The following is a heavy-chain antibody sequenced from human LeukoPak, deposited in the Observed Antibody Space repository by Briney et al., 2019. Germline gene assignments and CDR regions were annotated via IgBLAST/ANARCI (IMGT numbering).Heavy chain of an antibody. CDR1: GGSFSGYY. V-gene: IGHV4-34*01. CDR3: ARGWATVTTTVAFDI. D-gene: IGHD4-17*01. Sequence: SETLSLNCVVYGGSFSGYYWSWIRQPPGKGLEWIGEINHSGSTNYNPSLKSRVTISVDTSKNQFSLKLNSVTAADRAVYYCARGWATVTTTVAFDIWGQGTMVTVSS. CDR2: INHSGST. J-gene: IGHJ3*02.